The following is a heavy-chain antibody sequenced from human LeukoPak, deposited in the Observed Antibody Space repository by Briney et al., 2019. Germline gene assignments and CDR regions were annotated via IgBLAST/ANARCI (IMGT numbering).Heavy chain of an antibody. CDR1: GDSVSRNSVA. CDR2: TYYRSKWYK. V-gene: IGHV6-1*01. J-gene: IGHJ5*02. D-gene: IGHD3-10*01. Sequence: SQTLSLTCAISGDSVSRNSVAWNWIRQSPSRGHEWLGRTYYRSKWYKEYAASVRSRITISPDTSKNQFSLQLNSVTPEDTAVYYCARVEYFGSGSYRFDPWGQGTLVTVSS. CDR3: ARVEYFGSGSYRFDP.